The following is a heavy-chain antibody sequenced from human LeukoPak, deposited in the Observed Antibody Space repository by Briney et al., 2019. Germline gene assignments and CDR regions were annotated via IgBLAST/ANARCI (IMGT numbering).Heavy chain of an antibody. CDR2: INSDGSSS. CDR3: ARGLSSSSLDL. J-gene: IGHJ5*02. D-gene: IGHD6-13*01. V-gene: IGHV3-74*01. Sequence: GGSLRLSCAAYVFTFSSYWMPWLPQAPGKGLVWVSRINSDGSSSSYADSVKGRFTISRDNAKNTLYLQMNSLRAEDTALYYCARGLSSSSLDLWGQGTLVTVSS. CDR1: VFTFSSYW.